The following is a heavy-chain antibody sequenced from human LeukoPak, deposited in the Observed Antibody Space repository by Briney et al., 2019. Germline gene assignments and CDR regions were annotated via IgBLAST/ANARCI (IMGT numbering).Heavy chain of an antibody. CDR1: GGSISSTNW. CDR2: ISLTGET. Sequence: PSETLSLTCDVSGGSISSTNWWSWVGQPPGQGREWIGEISLTGETNYNPSPNGRVTMSLDKSRNQLSLKLTSVTAADTAIYYCSRESGAFCPFGYWGQGTLVIVPP. V-gene: IGHV4-4*02. J-gene: IGHJ4*02. D-gene: IGHD1-26*01. CDR3: SRESGAFCPFGY.